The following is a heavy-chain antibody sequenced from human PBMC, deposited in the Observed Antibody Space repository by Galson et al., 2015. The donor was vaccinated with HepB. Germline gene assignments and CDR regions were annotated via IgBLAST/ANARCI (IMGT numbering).Heavy chain of an antibody. CDR1: GFTFNRYS. D-gene: IGHD3-9*01. Sequence: SLRLSCAASGFTFNRYSMNWVRQAPGKGLEWVSYISDSTTIYYADSVKGRFTISRDNATNTLYLQMNSLRYEDTAVYYCSRESPAYYDILTGYSYDYYAMDVWGQGTTVTVSS. CDR3: SRESPAYYDILTGYSYDYYAMDV. J-gene: IGHJ6*02. V-gene: IGHV3-48*02. CDR2: ISDSTTI.